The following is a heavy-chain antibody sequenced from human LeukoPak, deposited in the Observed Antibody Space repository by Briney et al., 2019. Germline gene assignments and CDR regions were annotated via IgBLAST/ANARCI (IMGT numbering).Heavy chain of an antibody. D-gene: IGHD6-13*01. J-gene: IGHJ5*02. Sequence: GRSLRLSCAASGFTFSSYGMHWVRQAPGKGLEWVAIISYDGSNKYYADSVKGRFTISRDNAKNSLYLQMNSLRAEDTAVYYCASRANPGIAAAGKGWFDPWGQGTLVTVSS. CDR1: GFTFSSYG. V-gene: IGHV3-30*03. CDR3: ASRANPGIAAAGKGWFDP. CDR2: ISYDGSNK.